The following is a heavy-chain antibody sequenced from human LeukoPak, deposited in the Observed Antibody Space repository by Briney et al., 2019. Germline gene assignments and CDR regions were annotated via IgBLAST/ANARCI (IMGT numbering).Heavy chain of an antibody. CDR3: ARGHSTSWPEYFQH. Sequence: ASVKVSCKASGYTFTSYGISWVRQAPGQGLEWMGWISAYNGNTNYAQNLQGRVTMTTDTSTTTAYMELRSLKSDDTAVYYCARGHSTSWPEYFQHWGQGTLVTVSS. J-gene: IGHJ1*01. V-gene: IGHV1-18*01. CDR1: GYTFTSYG. D-gene: IGHD6-13*01. CDR2: ISAYNGNT.